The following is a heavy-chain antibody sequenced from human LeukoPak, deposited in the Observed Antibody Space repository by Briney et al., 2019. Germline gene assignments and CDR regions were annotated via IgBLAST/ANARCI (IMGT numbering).Heavy chain of an antibody. CDR1: GFTFDDYA. D-gene: IGHD2-15*01. CDR3: AKDSCSGGSCYVFDP. V-gene: IGHV3-43D*03. Sequence: GGSLRLSCAASGFTFDDYAMHWVRQAPGKGLEWVPLISWDGGSTYYADSVKGRFTISRDNSKNSLYLQMNSLRAEDTALYYCAKDSCSGGSCYVFDPWGQGTLVTVSS. CDR2: ISWDGGST. J-gene: IGHJ5*02.